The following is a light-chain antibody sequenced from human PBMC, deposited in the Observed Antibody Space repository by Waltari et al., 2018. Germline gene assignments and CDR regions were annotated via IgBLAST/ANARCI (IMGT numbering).Light chain of an antibody. V-gene: IGKV3-15*01. CDR2: GAS. CDR3: QQYNSWPLT. Sequence: EIVMTQSPGTLSLSPGERATLSCRASQSVSKELAWYQQKPGQPPRLLIYGASTRATGIPARVSGSGSETEFTLTISSLQSEDFGVYCCQQYNSWPLTFGGGTKVEIK. J-gene: IGKJ4*01. CDR1: QSVSKE.